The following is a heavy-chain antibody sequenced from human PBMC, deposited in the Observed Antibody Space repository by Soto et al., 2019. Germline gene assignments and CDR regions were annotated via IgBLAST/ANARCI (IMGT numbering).Heavy chain of an antibody. CDR2: ILHDETP. D-gene: IGHD2-21*01. CDR3: AKDLFPTSGQRFFFES. V-gene: IGHV3-23*01. Sequence: GGSLRLSCAASGFTFSTYAMTWVRQAPGRGLEWVSTILHDETPFYPDSVKGRFTISRDNVRGTLYLQMNGLRVEDAALYFCAKDLFPTSGQRFFFESWGQGSLVTVSS. J-gene: IGHJ4*02. CDR1: GFTFSTYA.